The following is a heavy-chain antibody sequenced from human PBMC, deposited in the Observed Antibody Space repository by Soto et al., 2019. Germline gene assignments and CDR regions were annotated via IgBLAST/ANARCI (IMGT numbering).Heavy chain of an antibody. Sequence: GGSLRLSCAASGFTFSSYSMNWVRQAPGKGLEWVSSISSSSSYIYYADSVKGRFTISRDNAKNSLYLQMNSLRAEDTAVYYCAREKDYYDSSGYVGADYWGQGSLVTVSS. CDR3: AREKDYYDSSGYVGADY. V-gene: IGHV3-21*01. D-gene: IGHD3-22*01. J-gene: IGHJ4*02. CDR1: GFTFSSYS. CDR2: ISSSSSYI.